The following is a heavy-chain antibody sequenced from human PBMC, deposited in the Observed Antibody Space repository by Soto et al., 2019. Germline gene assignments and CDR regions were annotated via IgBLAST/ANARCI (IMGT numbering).Heavy chain of an antibody. D-gene: IGHD3-22*01. Sequence: QVQLQESGPGLVKPSGTLSLTCAVSAGSISSSKWWTWVRQSPGKGLEWIGEIYHSGATNYNPSLTDRVTISVDQSNNQFSLKLTSMTAADTAVYYCARTSYSDSSGYYGMDVWGQGTTVTVSS. V-gene: IGHV4-4*02. CDR3: ARTSYSDSSGYYGMDV. CDR2: IYHSGAT. CDR1: AGSISSSKW. J-gene: IGHJ6*02.